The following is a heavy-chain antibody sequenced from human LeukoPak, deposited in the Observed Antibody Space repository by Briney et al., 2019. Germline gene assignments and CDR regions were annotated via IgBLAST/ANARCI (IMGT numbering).Heavy chain of an antibody. Sequence: PGGSLRLSCAASGFIFSSYSMIWVRHAPGKGLEWVSSISSTSTYIHYADSLKGRFTISRDNARNSLYLQINSLRVEDTAVYYCARVQRGEMATFDYWGQGTLVTVSS. CDR1: GFIFSSYS. CDR3: ARVQRGEMATFDY. V-gene: IGHV3-21*01. CDR2: ISSTSTYI. D-gene: IGHD5-24*01. J-gene: IGHJ4*02.